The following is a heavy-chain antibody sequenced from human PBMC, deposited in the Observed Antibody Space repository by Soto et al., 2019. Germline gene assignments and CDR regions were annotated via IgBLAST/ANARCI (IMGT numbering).Heavy chain of an antibody. Sequence: PGGSLRLSCAASGFTFSSYGMHWVRQAPGKGLEWVAVISYDGSNKYYADSVKGRFTISRDNSKNTLYLQMNSLRAEDTAVYYCAKEIVVDLDPWGQGTLVTVSS. CDR2: ISYDGSNK. CDR1: GFTFSSYG. V-gene: IGHV3-30*18. CDR3: AKEIVVDLDP. J-gene: IGHJ5*02. D-gene: IGHD3-22*01.